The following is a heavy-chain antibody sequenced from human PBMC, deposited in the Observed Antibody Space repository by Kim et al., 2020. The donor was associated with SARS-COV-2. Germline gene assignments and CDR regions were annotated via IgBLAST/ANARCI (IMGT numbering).Heavy chain of an antibody. Sequence: SVKVSCKASGGTFSSYAISWVRQAPGQGLEWMGGIIPIFGTANYAQKFQGRVTITADESTSTAYMELSSLRSEDTAVYYCARGEDIVVVPVNYYYYYMDVWGKGPRSPSP. CDR3: ARGEDIVVVPVNYYYYYMDV. CDR2: IIPIFGTA. CDR1: GGTFSSYA. V-gene: IGHV1-69*13. J-gene: IGHJ6*03. D-gene: IGHD2-2*01.